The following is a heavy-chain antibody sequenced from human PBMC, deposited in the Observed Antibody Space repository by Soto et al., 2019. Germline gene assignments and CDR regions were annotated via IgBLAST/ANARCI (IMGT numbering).Heavy chain of an antibody. CDR3: ATEPSYYGSGGSHY. J-gene: IGHJ4*02. CDR2: VDPEDGET. CDR1: GYTFTDRY. D-gene: IGHD3-10*01. Sequence: EVQLVQSGAEVRKPGTTVKISCKVSGYTFTDRYIHWVQQAPGKGFEWMGLVDPEDGETMYAEKFQGRGNITADTSADTAYMEITSLRSEDTAMYYCATEPSYYGSGGSHYWGQGTLVTVSS. V-gene: IGHV1-69-2*01.